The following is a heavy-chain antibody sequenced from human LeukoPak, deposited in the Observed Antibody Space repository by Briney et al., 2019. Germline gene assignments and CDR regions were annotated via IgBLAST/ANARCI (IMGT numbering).Heavy chain of an antibody. D-gene: IGHD1-26*01. V-gene: IGHV4-39*06. CDR1: AGSISSSSYY. J-gene: IGHJ4*02. CDR2: IYYSGST. Sequence: SQTLSLTCTLSAGSISSSSYYCGWIRQPPGKGLEWIGSIYYSGSTYSSPSLKRPVTISVDTSKNQFTLKLSSVTAADTAVYYCARDQRIPKWELDYWGQGTLVTVSS. CDR3: ARDQRIPKWELDY.